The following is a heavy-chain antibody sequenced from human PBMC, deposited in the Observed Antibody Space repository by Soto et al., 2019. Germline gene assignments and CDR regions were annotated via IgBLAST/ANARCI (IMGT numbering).Heavy chain of an antibody. D-gene: IGHD3-22*01. J-gene: IGHJ5*02. V-gene: IGHV1-18*01. CDR3: GRVKGSGYHNWFDP. CDR1: GYTFTSYG. Sequence: ASVKVPCKASGYTFTSYGISWVRQAPGQGFEWTGWISAYNGNTNYPQKLQGRVTMTTDTSTSPASMELTSLRSDDTAVYYCGRVKGSGYHNWFDPWGQGTLVTVSS. CDR2: ISAYNGNT.